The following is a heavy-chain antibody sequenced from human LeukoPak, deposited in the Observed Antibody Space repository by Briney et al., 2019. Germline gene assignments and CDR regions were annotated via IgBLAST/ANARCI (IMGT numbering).Heavy chain of an antibody. CDR3: ARKDAWFGERGFDY. Sequence: GGSLRLSCAASGFTFSSYSMNWVRQAPGKGLEWVSYISDTLSTIHYADSVLGRFTISRDNAKNSLYLQMNSLRAEDTAVYYCARKDAWFGERGFDYWGQGTLVTVSS. D-gene: IGHD3-10*01. CDR2: ISDTLSTI. CDR1: GFTFSSYS. V-gene: IGHV3-48*01. J-gene: IGHJ4*02.